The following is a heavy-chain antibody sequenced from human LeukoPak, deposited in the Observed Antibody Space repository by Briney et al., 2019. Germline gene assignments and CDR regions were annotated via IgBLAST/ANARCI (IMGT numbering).Heavy chain of an antibody. V-gene: IGHV1-69*01. J-gene: IGHJ3*02. CDR1: GGTFSSYA. Sequence: SVKVSCKASGGTFSSYAISWVRQAPGQGLEWMGGIIPIFGTANYAQKFQGRVTITAEESTSTAYMELSSLRSEDTAVYYCAREETMVRGAFDIWGQGTMVTVSS. CDR3: AREETMVRGAFDI. D-gene: IGHD3-10*01. CDR2: IIPIFGTA.